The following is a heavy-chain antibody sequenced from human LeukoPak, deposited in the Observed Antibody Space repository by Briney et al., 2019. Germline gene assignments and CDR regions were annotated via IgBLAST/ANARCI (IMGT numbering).Heavy chain of an antibody. Sequence: PSQTLSLTCTVSGGSISSGGYYWSWIRQPPGKGLEWIGYIYHSGSTYYNPSLKSRVTISVDRSKNQFSLKLSSVTAADTAVYYCARSGYSYGHTGEKYYYYYMDVWGKGTTVTVSS. J-gene: IGHJ6*03. V-gene: IGHV4-30-2*01. D-gene: IGHD5-18*01. CDR2: IYHSGST. CDR1: GGSISSGGYY. CDR3: ARSGYSYGHTGEKYYYYYMDV.